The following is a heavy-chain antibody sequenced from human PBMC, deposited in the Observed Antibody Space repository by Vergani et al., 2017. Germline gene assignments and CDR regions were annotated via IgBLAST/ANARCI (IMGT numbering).Heavy chain of an antibody. Sequence: EVQLLESGGGLVQPGGSLRLSCAASGCTFSSYAMSWVRQAPGKGLEWVSAISGSGGSTYYADSVKGRFTISRDNSKNTLYLQMNSLRAEDTAVYYCAKRSGSYPLHDYWGQGTLVTVSS. CDR1: GCTFSSYA. D-gene: IGHD1-26*01. V-gene: IGHV3-23*01. J-gene: IGHJ4*02. CDR2: ISGSGGST. CDR3: AKRSGSYPLHDY.